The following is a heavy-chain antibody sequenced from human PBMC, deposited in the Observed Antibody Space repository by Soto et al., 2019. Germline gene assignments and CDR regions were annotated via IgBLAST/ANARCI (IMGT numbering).Heavy chain of an antibody. CDR3: ARFSLGNVDTDMVKGGFDY. Sequence: GGSLRLSCAASGFTVSSNYMSWVRQAPGKGLEWVSVIYSGGSTYYADSVKGRFTISRDNSKNTLYLQMNSLRAEDTAVYYCARFSLGNVDTDMVKGGFDYWGQGTLVTVSS. V-gene: IGHV3-53*01. J-gene: IGHJ4*02. D-gene: IGHD5-18*01. CDR2: IYSGGST. CDR1: GFTVSSNY.